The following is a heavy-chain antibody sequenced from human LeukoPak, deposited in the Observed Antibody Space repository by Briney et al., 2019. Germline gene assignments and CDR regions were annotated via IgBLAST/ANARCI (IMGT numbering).Heavy chain of an antibody. CDR1: GGSISSSNW. CDR2: IYYSGST. V-gene: IGHV4-4*02. J-gene: IGHJ4*02. D-gene: IGHD6-19*01. CDR3: AKEKEPAGIIDY. Sequence: SGTLSLTCAVSGGSISSSNWWSWVRQPPGKGLEWIGYIYYSGSTYYNPSLESRVTISVDTSKNQFSLKLSSVTAADTAVYYCAKEKEPAGIIDYWGQGTLVTVSS.